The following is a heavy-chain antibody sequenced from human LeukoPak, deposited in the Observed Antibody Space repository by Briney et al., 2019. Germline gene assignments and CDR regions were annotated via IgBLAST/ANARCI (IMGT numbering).Heavy chain of an antibody. Sequence: GASVKVSCKASGYTFTSYGISWVRQAPGQGLAWMGWISAYNGNTNYAQKLQGRVTMTTDTSTSTAYMELRSLRSDDTAVYYCARDPSAHELHFGVGPFDYWGQGTLVTVSS. D-gene: IGHD3-3*01. V-gene: IGHV1-18*01. CDR1: GYTFTSYG. J-gene: IGHJ4*02. CDR3: ARDPSAHELHFGVGPFDY. CDR2: ISAYNGNT.